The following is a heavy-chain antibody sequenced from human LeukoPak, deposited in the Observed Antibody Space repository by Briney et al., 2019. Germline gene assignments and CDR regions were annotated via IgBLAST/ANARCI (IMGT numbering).Heavy chain of an antibody. D-gene: IGHD3-10*01. J-gene: IGHJ4*02. CDR3: ARDLFTIVRGIMDY. CDR1: GFTFDDYA. CDR2: ISWNSGST. Sequence: GRSLRLSCAASGFTFDDYAMHWVRQAPGKGLEWVSGISWNSGSTGYADSVKGRFTISRDNAKNSLYLQMNSLRAEDMALYYCARDLFTIVRGIMDYWGQGTLVTVSS. V-gene: IGHV3-9*03.